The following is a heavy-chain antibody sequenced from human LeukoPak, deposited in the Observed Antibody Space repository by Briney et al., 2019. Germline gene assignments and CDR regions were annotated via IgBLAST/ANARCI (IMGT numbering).Heavy chain of an antibody. CDR2: IYPVDSDT. D-gene: IGHD5-18*01. CDR3: ARAVGPGLWIQLPNYFDY. V-gene: IGHV5-51*01. CDR1: GYSFFSYW. J-gene: IGHJ4*02. Sequence: GESLKISCKGSGYSFFSYWIGWVLQMPGKGLEWMGIIYPVDSDTRYSPSFQGQVTISADKSISTAYLQWSSLKASDTAMYYCARAVGPGLWIQLPNYFDYWGQGTLVTVSS.